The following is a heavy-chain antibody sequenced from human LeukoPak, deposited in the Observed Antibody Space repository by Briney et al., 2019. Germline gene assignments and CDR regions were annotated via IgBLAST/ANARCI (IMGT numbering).Heavy chain of an antibody. D-gene: IGHD3-16*02. Sequence: ASVKVSCKASGYTFTGYYLHWVRQAPGHGLEWMGWINPNSGGTNIPQRFQGRLTMTRDTSISTVYMDLSSLTSDDTAVYYWARDPGVIMPGSDCWGQGTLVTVSS. CDR1: GYTFTGYY. V-gene: IGHV1-2*02. J-gene: IGHJ4*02. CDR2: INPNSGGT. CDR3: ARDPGVIMPGSDC.